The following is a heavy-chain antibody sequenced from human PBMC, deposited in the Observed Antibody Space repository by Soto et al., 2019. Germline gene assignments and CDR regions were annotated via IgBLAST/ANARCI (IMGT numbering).Heavy chain of an antibody. V-gene: IGHV3-15*01. Sequence: GGSLRLSCAASGFTFSNAWMSWVRQAPGKGLEWVGRIKSKTDGGTTDYAAPVKGRFTISRDDSKNTLYLQMNSLKTEDTAVYYCTIDPTFGGVIVSSDYYYMDVWGKGTTVTVSS. CDR3: TIDPTFGGVIVSSDYYYMDV. CDR2: IKSKTDGGTT. J-gene: IGHJ6*03. CDR1: GFTFSNAW. D-gene: IGHD3-16*02.